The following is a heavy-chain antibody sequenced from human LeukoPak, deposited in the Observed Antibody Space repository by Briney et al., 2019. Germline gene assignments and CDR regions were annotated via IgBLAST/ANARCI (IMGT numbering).Heavy chain of an antibody. CDR1: GFTFDDYA. D-gene: IGHD1-14*01. J-gene: IGHJ4*02. CDR2: ISWNSGSI. V-gene: IGHV3-9*01. Sequence: PGRSLRLSCAASGFTFDDYAMHWVRQAPGKGLEWVSGISWNSGSIGYADSVRGRFTISRDNAKNSLHLQMNSLRAEDTAVYYCARAHSDHVYFDYWGQGTLVTVSS. CDR3: ARAHSDHVYFDY.